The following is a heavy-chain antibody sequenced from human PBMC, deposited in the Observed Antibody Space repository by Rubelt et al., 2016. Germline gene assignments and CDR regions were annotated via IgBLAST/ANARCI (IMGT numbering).Heavy chain of an antibody. J-gene: IGHJ4*02. D-gene: IGHD6-13*01. V-gene: IGHV3-48*03. CDR1: GFTFSNYW. CDR2: ISSSGSTI. CDR3: ARGPVGAADRHSFDY. Sequence: EVQLVESGGGLVQPGGSLILSCAASGFTFSNYWMSWVRQAPGKGLEWVSYISSSGSTIYYADSVKGRFTISRDNAENSLYLQMNSLRADDTAVYYCARGPVGAADRHSFDYWGQGVLVTVSS.